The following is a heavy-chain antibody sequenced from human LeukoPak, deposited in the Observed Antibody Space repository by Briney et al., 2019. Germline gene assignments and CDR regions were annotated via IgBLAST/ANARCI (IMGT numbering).Heavy chain of an antibody. J-gene: IGHJ4*02. D-gene: IGHD3-22*01. V-gene: IGHV3-9*01. Sequence: GGSLRLSCAASGFTFDDYAMHWVRQAPGKGLEWVSGISWNSGSIGYADSVKGRFTISRDNAKNSLYLQMNSLRAEDTALYYCAKGYGYYSYFDYWGQGTLVTVSS. CDR3: AKGYGYYSYFDY. CDR2: ISWNSGSI. CDR1: GFTFDDYA.